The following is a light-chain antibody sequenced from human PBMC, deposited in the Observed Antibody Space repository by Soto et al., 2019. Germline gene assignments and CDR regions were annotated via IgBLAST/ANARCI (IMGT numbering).Light chain of an antibody. CDR3: QEYIQWPPGM. CDR2: KAS. V-gene: IGKV1-5*03. CDR1: QTISSW. Sequence: DIQMTQSPSTLSGSVGDRVTITCRSSQTISSWLAWYQQKPGKAPKLLIYKASTLKSGVPARFSGSGSGTEFTLTISSLQSEDFAVYYCQEYIQWPPGMFGPGTKV. J-gene: IGKJ1*01.